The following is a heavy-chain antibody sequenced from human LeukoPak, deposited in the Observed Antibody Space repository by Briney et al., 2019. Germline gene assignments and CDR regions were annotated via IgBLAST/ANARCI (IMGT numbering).Heavy chain of an antibody. V-gene: IGHV4-34*01. D-gene: IGHD1-26*01. J-gene: IGHJ4*02. CDR3: ARGKTGSYNPSFDY. CDR1: GGSFSGYY. Sequence: SETLSLTCAVYGGSFSGYYWSWIRQPPGKGLEWIGEINHSGSTNYNLSLKSRVTISVDTSKNQFSLKLSSVTAADTAVYYCARGKTGSYNPSFDYWGQGTLVTVSS. CDR2: INHSGST.